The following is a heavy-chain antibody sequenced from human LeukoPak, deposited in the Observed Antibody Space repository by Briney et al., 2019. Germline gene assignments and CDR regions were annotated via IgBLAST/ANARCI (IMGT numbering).Heavy chain of an antibody. CDR2: ISYDGSNK. CDR1: GFTFSSYG. D-gene: IGHD5-24*01. V-gene: IGHV3-30*18. Sequence: GRSLRLSCAASGFTFSSYGMHWVRQAPGKGLEWVAVISYDGSNKYYADSVKGRFTISRDNSKNTLYLQMNNLRAEDTAVYFCAKGSQVIINFYFESWGQGTLVTVSS. J-gene: IGHJ4*02. CDR3: AKGSQVIINFYFES.